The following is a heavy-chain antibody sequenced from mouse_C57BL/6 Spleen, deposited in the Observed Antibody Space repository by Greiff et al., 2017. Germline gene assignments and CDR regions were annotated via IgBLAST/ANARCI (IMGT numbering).Heavy chain of an antibody. Sequence: EVQLQQSGAELVRPGASVKLSCTASGFNIKDYYMHWVKQRPEQGLEWIGRIDPEDGDTEYAPKFQGKATMTADTSSNTAYLQLSSLTSADTAVYYCTTDGSSSYAMDYWGQGTSVTVSS. V-gene: IGHV14-1*01. CDR3: TTDGSSSYAMDY. CDR1: GFNIKDYY. D-gene: IGHD1-1*01. CDR2: IDPEDGDT. J-gene: IGHJ4*01.